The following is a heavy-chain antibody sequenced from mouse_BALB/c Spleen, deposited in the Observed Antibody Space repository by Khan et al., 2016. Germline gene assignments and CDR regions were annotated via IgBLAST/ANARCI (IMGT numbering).Heavy chain of an antibody. J-gene: IGHJ4*01. CDR3: TRSHGYYAMDD. CDR2: IHYSGGT. V-gene: IGHV3-1*02. Sequence: EVQLQESGPDLVKPSQSLSLTCTVTGYSITSGYSWHWIRQFPGNKLEWMGYIHYSGGTKYIPSLKSRISITRDTSKNQLFLQLNSVTPEDTATYCCTRSHGYYAMDDWGQGTSVTVSS. CDR1: GYSITSGYS.